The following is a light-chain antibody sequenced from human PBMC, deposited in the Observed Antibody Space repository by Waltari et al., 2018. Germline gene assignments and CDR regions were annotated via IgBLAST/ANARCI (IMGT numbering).Light chain of an antibody. J-gene: IGLJ3*02. CDR3: SPYAGNDKLV. V-gene: IGLV2-8*01. CDR2: EGP. Sequence: QSALTQPPSASGSPGQSVTISCTATSGDVGSYVSWYQQHPGRAPKVLIFEGPKRPSGLPHRFSGSGSGTTACLPVSGLQAEDEADYYCSPYAGNDKLVFGGGTKVTVL. CDR1: SGDVGSY.